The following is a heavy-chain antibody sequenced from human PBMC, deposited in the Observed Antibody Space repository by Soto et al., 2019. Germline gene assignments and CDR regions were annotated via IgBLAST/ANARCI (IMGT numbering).Heavy chain of an antibody. CDR1: GGSMSNSYYY. V-gene: IGHV4-30-4*01. CDR3: ARGSTGYSSSWYRY. Sequence: PSETLSLTCTVSGGSMSNSYYYWSWVRQTPGKGLEWIGHVFHNGRTYYNPSLKGRVGILVDTSRNQFSLNLNSMTVADAAVYYCARGSTGYSSSWYRYWGQVNRGTVSS. D-gene: IGHD6-13*01. CDR2: VFHNGRT. J-gene: IGHJ4*02.